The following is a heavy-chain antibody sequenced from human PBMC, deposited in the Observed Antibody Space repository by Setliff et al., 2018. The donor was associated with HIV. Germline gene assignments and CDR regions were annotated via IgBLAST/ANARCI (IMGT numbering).Heavy chain of an antibody. Sequence: PSETLSLTCNVSGGSISGYYWSWIRQSPGKGLEWIGYIYYSGSTNYNPSLKSRVTLSVDTSKNQFSLKVTSVTAADTAVYYCAREIQFSATTYYYYYMDDWGRGTTVTVSS. V-gene: IGHV4-59*12. CDR2: IYYSGST. J-gene: IGHJ6*03. D-gene: IGHD5-18*01. CDR3: AREIQFSATTYYYYYMDD. CDR1: GGSISGYY.